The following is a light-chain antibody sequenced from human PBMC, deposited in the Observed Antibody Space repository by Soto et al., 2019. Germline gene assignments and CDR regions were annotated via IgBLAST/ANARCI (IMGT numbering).Light chain of an antibody. CDR2: GAS. CDR3: QQYNNWPFT. Sequence: EIVMTQSPATLSVSPGERDTLSCRASQSISINLAWYQQKPGQAPRLLIYGASTRATGIPATFSGSGSGTEFTLTISSLQSEDFAVYYCQQYNNWPFTFGPGTKVDIK. CDR1: QSISIN. V-gene: IGKV3-15*01. J-gene: IGKJ3*01.